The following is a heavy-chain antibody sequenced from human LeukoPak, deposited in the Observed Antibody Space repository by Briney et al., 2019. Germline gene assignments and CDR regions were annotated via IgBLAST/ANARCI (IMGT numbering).Heavy chain of an antibody. Sequence: ASVKVSCKASGYTFSGYYIHWVRQAPGQGLEWMGWINPNSGGTNYAQNFQGRVTMTRDTSISTAYMQLSGLISDDTALYYCARSSFYDCWMDVWGKGTTVTVSS. J-gene: IGHJ6*04. D-gene: IGHD3-3*01. CDR3: ARSSFYDCWMDV. V-gene: IGHV1-2*02. CDR2: INPNSGGT. CDR1: GYTFSGYY.